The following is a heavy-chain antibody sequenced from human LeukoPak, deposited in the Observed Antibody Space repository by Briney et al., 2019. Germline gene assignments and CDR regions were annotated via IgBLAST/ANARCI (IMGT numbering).Heavy chain of an antibody. D-gene: IGHD3-22*01. CDR2: IKTDGSEK. CDR1: GFTFSNYW. J-gene: IGHJ4*02. CDR3: ARDRDYYDSSGYHRVDY. Sequence: GGSLRLSCEGSGFTFSNYWMGWVRQAPGKGLQWVANIKTDGSEKYYVDSVKGRFTISRDNAKNSLYLQMNSLRAEDTAVYYCARDRDYYDSSGYHRVDYWGQGTLVTVSA. V-gene: IGHV3-7*01.